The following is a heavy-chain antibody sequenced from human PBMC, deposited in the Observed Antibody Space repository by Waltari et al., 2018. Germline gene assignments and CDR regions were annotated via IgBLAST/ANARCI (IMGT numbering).Heavy chain of an antibody. V-gene: IGHV3-23*01. Sequence: EVQLLESGGGLVQPGGSLRLSCAASGFTFSSYAMSWVRQAPGKGLEWVSAISGSGGSTYYADSVKGRFTSSRDNSKNTLYLQMNSLRAEDTAVYYCAKEYYDFWSGYPESNFQHWGQGTLVTVSS. J-gene: IGHJ1*01. D-gene: IGHD3-3*01. CDR3: AKEYYDFWSGYPESNFQH. CDR1: GFTFSSYA. CDR2: ISGSGGST.